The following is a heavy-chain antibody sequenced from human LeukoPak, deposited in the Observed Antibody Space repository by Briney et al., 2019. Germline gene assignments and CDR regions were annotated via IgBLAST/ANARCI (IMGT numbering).Heavy chain of an antibody. CDR1: GVTFSNAW. J-gene: IGHJ4*02. Sequence: PGGTLRLSCAASGVTFSNAWMSWVRQAPGKGLEWVGRIKSKTDGGTVDPAEPVKSIFTISRDDSENTLFPPMTSLKSEDTYGHYCIQGGGDYWGQGTLVTVSS. CDR2: IKSKTDGGTV. D-gene: IGHD3-16*01. CDR3: IQGGGDY. V-gene: IGHV3-15*01.